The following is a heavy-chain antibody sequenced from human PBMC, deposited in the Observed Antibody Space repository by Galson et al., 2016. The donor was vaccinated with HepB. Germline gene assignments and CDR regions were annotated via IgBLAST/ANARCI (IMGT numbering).Heavy chain of an antibody. CDR1: GGTFSSYA. Sequence: SVKVSCKASGGTFSSYAISWVRQAPGQGLEWMGGIIPIFGTANYAQKFQGRVTITADKSTSTAYMELSSLRSEDTAVYYCASPYYDFWSGYYPSYYYYGMDVWCQGTTVTVSS. CDR3: ASPYYDFWSGYYPSYYYYGMDV. J-gene: IGHJ6*02. D-gene: IGHD3-3*01. CDR2: IIPIFGTA. V-gene: IGHV1-69*06.